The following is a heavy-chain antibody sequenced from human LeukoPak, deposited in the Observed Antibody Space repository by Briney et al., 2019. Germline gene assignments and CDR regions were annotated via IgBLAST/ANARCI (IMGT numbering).Heavy chain of an antibody. CDR3: AKNFIYDILTGTPPGDY. J-gene: IGHJ4*02. Sequence: GGSLRLSCEASGLTFDIYSMSWVRQAPGKGLEWVADISNSGGITMYADSVKGRFTISRDNSKNTLYLQMNSLRAEDTAVYYCAKNFIYDILTGTPPGDYWGQGTLVTVSS. D-gene: IGHD3-9*01. V-gene: IGHV3-23*01. CDR2: ISNSGGIT. CDR1: GLTFDIYS.